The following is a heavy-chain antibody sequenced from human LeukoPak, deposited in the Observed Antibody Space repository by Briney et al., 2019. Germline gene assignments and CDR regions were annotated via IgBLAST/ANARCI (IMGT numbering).Heavy chain of an antibody. CDR2: TSSSSTYI. V-gene: IGHV3-21*01. Sequence: GGSPRLSCAASGFTFRSYSMNWVRQAPGKGLEWVSTTSSSSTYIYYADSVKGRFTISRDNAENSVYLQMDSLRGDDTAVYYCARDLSLGAPGGFDYWGQGTLVTVSS. CDR3: ARDLSLGAPGGFDY. J-gene: IGHJ4*02. D-gene: IGHD3-16*01. CDR1: GFTFRSYS.